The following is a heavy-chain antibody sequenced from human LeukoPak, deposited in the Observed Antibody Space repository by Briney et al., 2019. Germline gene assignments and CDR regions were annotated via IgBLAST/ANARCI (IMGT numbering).Heavy chain of an antibody. CDR2: IYSGGST. V-gene: IGHV3-53*01. CDR1: GFTVSSNY. Sequence: GGSLRLSCAASGFTVSSNYMSWVRQAPGKGLEWVSVIYSGGSTYYADSVKGRFTISRDNAKNTVYLQMNSLRAEDTAVYYCVSFYETYWGRGTLVTVSS. J-gene: IGHJ4*02. D-gene: IGHD2/OR15-2a*01. CDR3: VSFYETY.